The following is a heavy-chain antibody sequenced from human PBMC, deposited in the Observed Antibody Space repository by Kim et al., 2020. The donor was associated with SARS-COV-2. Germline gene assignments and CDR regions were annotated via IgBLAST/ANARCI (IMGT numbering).Heavy chain of an antibody. CDR2: INPNSGGT. D-gene: IGHD5-18*01. Sequence: ASVKVSCKASGYTFTGYYMHWVRQAPGQGLEWMGWINPNSGGTNYAQKFQGRVTMTRDTSISTAYMELSRLRSDDTAVYYCARTENVDTAMANWGQGTLVTVSS. V-gene: IGHV1-2*02. CDR1: GYTFTGYY. J-gene: IGHJ4*02. CDR3: ARTENVDTAMAN.